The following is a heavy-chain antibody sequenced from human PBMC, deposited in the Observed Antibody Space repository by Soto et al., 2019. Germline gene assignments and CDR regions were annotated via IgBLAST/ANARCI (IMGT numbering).Heavy chain of an antibody. Sequence: GGSLRLSCAASGFTFSSYAMSWVRQAPGKGLEWVSAISGSGGSTYYADSVKGRFTISRDNSKNTLYLQMNSLRAEDTAVYYCAKTIVGATSGRYYFDYWGQGTLVTVSS. J-gene: IGHJ4*02. D-gene: IGHD1-26*01. CDR2: ISGSGGST. CDR1: GFTFSSYA. CDR3: AKTIVGATSGRYYFDY. V-gene: IGHV3-23*01.